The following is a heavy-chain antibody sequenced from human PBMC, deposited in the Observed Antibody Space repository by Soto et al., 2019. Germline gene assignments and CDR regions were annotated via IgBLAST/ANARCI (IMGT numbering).Heavy chain of an antibody. CDR2: MRNRDKSYTT. Sequence: EVQVVESGGGLVQPGGSLRLSCAASGFTFSDHYMDWVRQAPGKGLEWVGRMRNRDKSYTTEFAASVKGRFALSRDDSKNSVDLQMNSLKTEDTAVYYCARVALRVVAATTAFDYWGQGTLVTVSS. CDR1: GFTFSDHY. D-gene: IGHD2-15*01. V-gene: IGHV3-72*01. CDR3: ARVALRVVAATTAFDY. J-gene: IGHJ4*02.